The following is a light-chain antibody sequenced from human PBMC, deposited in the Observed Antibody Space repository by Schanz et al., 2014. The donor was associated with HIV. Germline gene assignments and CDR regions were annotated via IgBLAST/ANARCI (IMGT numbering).Light chain of an antibody. CDR1: SSNLGAGYE. V-gene: IGLV1-40*01. CDR2: GST. Sequence: QSVLTQPPSVSGAPGQRVTISCTGSSSNLGAGYELPSYQQLPGTAPKFLMFGSTNRPSGVPDRFSGSKSGYTASLTISGLQADDEADYYCSSYTTSSTLVFGGGTKLTVL. CDR3: SSYTTSSTLV. J-gene: IGLJ2*01.